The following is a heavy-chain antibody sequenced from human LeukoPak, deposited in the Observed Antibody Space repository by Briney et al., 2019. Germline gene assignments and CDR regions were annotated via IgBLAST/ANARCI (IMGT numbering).Heavy chain of an antibody. CDR2: IRTKDSGGIT. Sequence: PGGSLRLSCTASGFTFGDYAMTWVRQAPGKGPEWVGFIRTKDSGGITHYAASVKGRFSVSRDDSQNITYLQMNSLQTADTGVYYCTRGLLGFGELLVYWGQGTLVTVSA. CDR1: GFTFGDYA. J-gene: IGHJ4*02. CDR3: TRGLLGFGELLVY. V-gene: IGHV3-49*04. D-gene: IGHD3-10*01.